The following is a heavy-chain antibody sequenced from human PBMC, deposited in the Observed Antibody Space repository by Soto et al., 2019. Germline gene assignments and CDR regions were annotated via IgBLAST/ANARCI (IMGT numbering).Heavy chain of an antibody. D-gene: IGHD5-18*01. J-gene: IGHJ4*02. Sequence: QVQLVQSGAEVNKPGASVKVSCKAAGYTFTGYYMNWVRQAPGQGLEWMGWINTNSGGTNFAQKFQGRVTMTRDTSISTAYMELSRLRSDDTAVYYCATRSTAMAEKWGKGTLFTVSS. CDR1: GYTFTGYY. V-gene: IGHV1-2*02. CDR2: INTNSGGT. CDR3: ATRSTAMAEK.